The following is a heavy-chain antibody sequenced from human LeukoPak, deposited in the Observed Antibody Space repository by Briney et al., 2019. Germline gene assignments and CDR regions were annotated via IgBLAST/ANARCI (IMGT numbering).Heavy chain of an antibody. CDR2: IYYSGST. V-gene: IGHV4-59*01. J-gene: IGHJ6*04. CDR1: GDSISSYY. CDR3: ARGYRSSTSCRFLYYYYGMDV. D-gene: IGHD2-2*01. Sequence: SETLSLTCTVSGDSISSYYWSWIRQPPGKGLEWIGYIYYSGSTNYNPSLKSRVTISVDTSKNQFSLKLSSVTAADTAVYYCARGYRSSTSCRFLYYYYGMDVWGKGTTVTVSS.